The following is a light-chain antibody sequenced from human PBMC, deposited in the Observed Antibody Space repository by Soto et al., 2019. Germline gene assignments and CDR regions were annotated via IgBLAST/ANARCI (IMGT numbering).Light chain of an antibody. J-gene: IGKJ5*01. V-gene: IGKV3-15*01. Sequence: IVMTQSPVLLSVSPGERATLSCRASQNIVSDLAWYQQQPAQAPRLLIYGTSTRAPGIPPRFSGSGSGTEFTLTISSLQSEDFALYYCQQYNNWPPITFGQGTRLEIK. CDR2: GTS. CDR3: QQYNNWPPIT. CDR1: QNIVSD.